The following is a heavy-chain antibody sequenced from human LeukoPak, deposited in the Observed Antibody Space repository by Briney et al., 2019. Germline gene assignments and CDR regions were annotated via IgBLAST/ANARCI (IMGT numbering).Heavy chain of an antibody. Sequence: SETLSLTCTVSGGSISSYYWSWIRQPPGKGLEWIGYIYYSGSTNYNPSLKSRVTISVDTSKNQFSLKLSSVTAADTAVYYCARDRTERIFDLWGRGNLVTVSS. CDR3: ARDRTERIFDL. CDR1: GGSISSYY. V-gene: IGHV4-59*01. J-gene: IGHJ2*01. CDR2: IYYSGST. D-gene: IGHD1-26*01.